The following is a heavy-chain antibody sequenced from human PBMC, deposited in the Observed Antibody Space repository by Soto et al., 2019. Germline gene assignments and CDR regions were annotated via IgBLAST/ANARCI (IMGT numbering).Heavy chain of an antibody. D-gene: IGHD2-21*02. J-gene: IGHJ4*02. CDR1: GFTFSSYA. CDR2: ISGSGGST. V-gene: IGHV3-23*01. Sequence: GGSLRLSCAASGFTFSSYAMSWVRQAPGKGLEWVSAISGSGGSTYYADSVKGRFTISRDNSKNTLYLQMNSLRAEDAAVYYCARAESEVVTDIDYWGQGTLVTVSS. CDR3: ARAESEVVTDIDY.